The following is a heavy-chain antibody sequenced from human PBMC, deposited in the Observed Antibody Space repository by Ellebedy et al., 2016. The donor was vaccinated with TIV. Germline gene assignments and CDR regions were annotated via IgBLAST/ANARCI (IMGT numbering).Heavy chain of an antibody. J-gene: IGHJ4*02. CDR1: GFTFSSYS. CDR3: ARDLRRDPDNN. CDR2: ISSSSSYI. D-gene: IGHD2/OR15-2a*01. V-gene: IGHV3-21*01. Sequence: GESLKISCAASGFTFSSYSMNWVRQAQGKGLEWVSSISSSSSYIYYADSVKGRFTISRDNAKNSLYLQMNSLRAEDTAVYYCARDLRRDPDNNWGQGTLVTVSS.